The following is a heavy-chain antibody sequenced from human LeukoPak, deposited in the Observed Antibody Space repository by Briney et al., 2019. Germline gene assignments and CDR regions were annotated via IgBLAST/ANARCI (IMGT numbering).Heavy chain of an antibody. CDR1: GYSISSGYY. J-gene: IGHJ4*02. V-gene: IGHV4-38-2*01. Sequence: PSETLSLTCAVSGYSISSGYYWGWIRQPPGKGLEWIGSIYHSGSTYYNPSLKGRVTITVDTSKNQFSLKLSSVTAADTAVYYCARYQWQRVDYWGQGTLVTVSS. D-gene: IGHD5-12*01. CDR2: IYHSGST. CDR3: ARYQWQRVDY.